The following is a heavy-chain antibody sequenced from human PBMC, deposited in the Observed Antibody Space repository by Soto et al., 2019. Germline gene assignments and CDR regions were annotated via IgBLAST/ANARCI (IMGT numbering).Heavy chain of an antibody. CDR2: ISSSSSTI. CDR1: GFTFSSYS. CDR3: AREEGLLNWFGP. Sequence: EVQLVESGGGLVQPGGSLRLSCAASGFTFSSYSMNWVRQAPGKGLEWVSYISSSSSTIYYADSVKGRFTNSRDNAKNSLYLQMNSLRAEDTAVYYGAREEGLLNWFGPWGQGTLVTVSS. V-gene: IGHV3-48*01. J-gene: IGHJ5*02. D-gene: IGHD1-26*01.